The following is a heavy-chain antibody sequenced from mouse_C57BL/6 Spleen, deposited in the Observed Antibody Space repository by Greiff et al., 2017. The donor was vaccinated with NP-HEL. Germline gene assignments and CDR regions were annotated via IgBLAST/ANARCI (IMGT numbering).Heavy chain of an antibody. Sequence: EVMLVESGPGLAKPSQTLSLTCSVTGYSITSDYWNWIRKFPGNKLEYMGYISYSGSTYYNPSLKSRISITRDTSKNQYYLQLNSVTTEDTATYYCARGDMGYYGSSWYFDVWGTGTTVTVSS. CDR2: ISYSGST. CDR3: ARGDMGYYGSSWYFDV. V-gene: IGHV3-8*01. CDR1: GYSITSDY. J-gene: IGHJ1*03. D-gene: IGHD1-1*01.